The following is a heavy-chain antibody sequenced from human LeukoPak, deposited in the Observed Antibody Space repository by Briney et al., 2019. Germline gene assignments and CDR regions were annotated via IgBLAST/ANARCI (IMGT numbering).Heavy chain of an antibody. CDR1: GGTFSSYA. J-gene: IGHJ4*02. D-gene: IGHD6-6*01. Sequence: ASVKVSCKASGGTFSSYAISWVRQAPGQGLEWMGGIIPIFGTANYAQKFQGRVTITTDESTSTAYMELSSLRSEDTAVYYCASGWYSSSHFDYWGQGTLVTVSS. V-gene: IGHV1-69*05. CDR2: IIPIFGTA. CDR3: ASGWYSSSHFDY.